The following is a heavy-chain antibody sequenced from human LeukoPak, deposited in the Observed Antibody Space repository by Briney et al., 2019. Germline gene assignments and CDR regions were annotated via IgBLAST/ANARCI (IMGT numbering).Heavy chain of an antibody. D-gene: IGHD3-22*01. CDR1: GGSFSGYY. CDR2: INHSGST. CDR3: ARFIVVVDRKYYFDY. V-gene: IGHV4-34*01. Sequence: ASETLSLTCAVYGGSFSGYYWSWIRQPPGKGLEWIGEINHSGSTNYNPSLKSRVTISVDTSKNQFSLKLSSVTAADTAVYYCARFIVVVDRKYYFDYWGQGTLVTVSS. J-gene: IGHJ4*02.